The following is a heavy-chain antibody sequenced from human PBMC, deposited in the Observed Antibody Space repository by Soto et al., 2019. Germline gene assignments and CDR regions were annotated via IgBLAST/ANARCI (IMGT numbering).Heavy chain of an antibody. Sequence: QVQLQESGPGLVKPSQTLSLTCTVSGGSISSGGYYWSWIRQHPGKGLEWIGYIYYSGSTYYNPSLKSRVTISVDTSKNQFSLKLSSVTAADTAVYYCARVYRLDSSSWYPGEFGRFDPWGQGTLVTVSS. J-gene: IGHJ5*02. CDR2: IYYSGST. CDR3: ARVYRLDSSSWYPGEFGRFDP. D-gene: IGHD6-13*01. CDR1: GGSISSGGYY. V-gene: IGHV4-31*03.